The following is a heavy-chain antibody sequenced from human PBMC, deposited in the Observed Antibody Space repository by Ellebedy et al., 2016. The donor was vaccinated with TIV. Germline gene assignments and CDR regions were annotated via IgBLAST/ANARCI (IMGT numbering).Heavy chain of an antibody. J-gene: IGHJ4*02. D-gene: IGHD6-19*01. CDR1: GYPFTGYY. CDR3: ARDAGQWLVVYHFDY. CDR2: INPNSGST. V-gene: IGHV1-2*02. Sequence: ASVKVSCKASGYPFTGYYIHWVRQAPGQGLEWMGWINPNSGSTNFAQNFQGRVAMTRDTSISTAYMELSRLTSDDTAVYYCARDAGQWLVVYHFDYWGQGTLVTVSS.